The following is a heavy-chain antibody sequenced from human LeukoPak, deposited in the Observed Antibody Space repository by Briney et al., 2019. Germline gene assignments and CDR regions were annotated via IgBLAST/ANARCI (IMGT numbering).Heavy chain of an antibody. CDR1: GFAFSTYS. CDR2: ITSSSSYI. D-gene: IGHD3-10*01. CDR3: ARVAGQSYHFDY. V-gene: IGHV3-21*01. Sequence: KSGGSLRLSCTASGFAFSTYSMDWVRQAPGKGLEWVSSITSSSSYIYYADSVKGRPTISRDNAKSSLYLHMNSLRAEDTAVYYCARVAGQSYHFDYWGQGTLVTVSS. J-gene: IGHJ4*02.